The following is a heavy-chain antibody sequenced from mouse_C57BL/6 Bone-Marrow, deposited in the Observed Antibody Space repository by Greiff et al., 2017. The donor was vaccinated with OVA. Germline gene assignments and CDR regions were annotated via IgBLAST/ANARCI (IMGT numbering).Heavy chain of an antibody. CDR2: IYPRDGST. D-gene: IGHD2-4*01. CDR3: ASSSAIYYYYGEFAY. CDR1: GYTFTSYD. J-gene: IGHJ3*01. V-gene: IGHV1-85*01. Sequence: VQLQQSGPELVKPGASVKLSCKASGYTFTSYDINWVKQRPGQGLEWIGWIYPRDGSTKYNEKFKGKATLTVDTSSSTAYMELHSLTSEDSAVYFCASSSAIYYYYGEFAYWGRGTLVTVSA.